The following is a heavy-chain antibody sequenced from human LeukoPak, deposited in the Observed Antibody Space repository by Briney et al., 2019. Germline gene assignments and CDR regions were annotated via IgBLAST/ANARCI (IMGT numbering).Heavy chain of an antibody. D-gene: IGHD4-11*01. J-gene: IGHJ4*02. Sequence: GGSLRLSCAASGFTFSNAWMSWVRQAPGKGLEWVSAISGSGGSTYYADSVKGRFTISRDNSKNTLYLQMNSLRAEDTAVYYCAQQKLRLNYFDYWGQGTLVTVSS. CDR2: ISGSGGST. CDR3: AQQKLRLNYFDY. V-gene: IGHV3-23*01. CDR1: GFTFSNAW.